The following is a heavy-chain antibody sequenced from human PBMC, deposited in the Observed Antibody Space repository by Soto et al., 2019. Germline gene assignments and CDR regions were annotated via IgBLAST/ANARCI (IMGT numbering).Heavy chain of an antibody. V-gene: IGHV3-23*01. Sequence: PGRSLRLSCAASGFTLSSYHMNWVRQAPGKGLEWVSAISGSGGSTYYADSVKGRFTISRDNSKNTLYLQMNSLRAEDTAVYYCAKVFRVPYFDYWGQGTLVTVSS. D-gene: IGHD2-2*01. J-gene: IGHJ4*02. CDR3: AKVFRVPYFDY. CDR2: ISGSGGST. CDR1: GFTLSSYH.